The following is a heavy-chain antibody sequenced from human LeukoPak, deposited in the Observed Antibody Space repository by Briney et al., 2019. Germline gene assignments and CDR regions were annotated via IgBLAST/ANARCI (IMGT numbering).Heavy chain of an antibody. CDR2: ISGSGGST. J-gene: IGHJ3*02. V-gene: IGHV3-23*01. CDR3: ARSRHYYDSSGYVAGAFDT. CDR1: GFTFSSYA. D-gene: IGHD3-22*01. Sequence: AGRSLRLSCAASGFTFSSYAMSWVRQAPGKGLEWVSAISGSGGSTYYADSVKGRFTISRDNSKNTLYLQMNSLRAEDTAVYYCARSRHYYDSSGYVAGAFDTWGQGTMVTVSS.